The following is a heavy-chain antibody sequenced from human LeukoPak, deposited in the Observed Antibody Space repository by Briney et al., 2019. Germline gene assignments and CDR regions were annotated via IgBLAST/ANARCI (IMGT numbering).Heavy chain of an antibody. Sequence: ASVKVSCKASGYTFTSYGISWVRQAPGKGLEGMGWISAYNGNTNYAQKLQGRVTMTTDTSTSTAYMELRSLRSDDTAVYYCARGYYYDSSGYLDYWGQGTLVTVSS. V-gene: IGHV1-18*01. J-gene: IGHJ4*02. CDR1: GYTFTSYG. CDR3: ARGYYYDSSGYLDY. D-gene: IGHD3-22*01. CDR2: ISAYNGNT.